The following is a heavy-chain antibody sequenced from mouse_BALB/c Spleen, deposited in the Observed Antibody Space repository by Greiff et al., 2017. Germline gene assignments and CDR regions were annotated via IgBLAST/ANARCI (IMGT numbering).Heavy chain of an antibody. CDR1: GFSLTSYG. D-gene: IGHD1-1*01. V-gene: IGHV2-4-1*01. CDR2: IWSGGST. Sequence: QVQLQQSGPGLVQPSQSLSITCTVSGFSLTSYGVHWVRQSPGKGLEWLGVIWSGGSTDYNAAFISRLNISKDNSKSQVFFKMNRLQADDAAIYCGTRNPYYYGSSYMDYWGQGTTLTVSS. CDR3: TRNPYYYGSSYMDY. J-gene: IGHJ2*01.